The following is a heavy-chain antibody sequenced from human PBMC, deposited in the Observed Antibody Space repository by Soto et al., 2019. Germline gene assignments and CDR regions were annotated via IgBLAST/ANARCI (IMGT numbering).Heavy chain of an antibody. J-gene: IGHJ5*02. CDR1: AYSFTTYH. V-gene: IGHV1-46*01. D-gene: IGHD2-2*01. Sequence: ASVKVSCKASAYSFTTYHIHWVRQAPGQGLEWMGLINPDAGATNYAQRFQGRLRLTRDTSTSTVYMELRSLRFDDTAVYYCARGDIVLVPASEGNWFDPWGQGTSVPVSS. CDR3: ARGDIVLVPASEGNWFDP. CDR2: INPDAGAT.